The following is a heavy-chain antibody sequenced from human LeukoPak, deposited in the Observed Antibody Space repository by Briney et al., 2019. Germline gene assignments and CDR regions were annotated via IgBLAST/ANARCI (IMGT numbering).Heavy chain of an antibody. CDR1: GDPITSYY. CDR2: IYYSGST. CDR3: ARGRNWDLFDY. Sequence: SETLSLTCTVSGDPITSYYWTWIRQPPGKGLEWIGYIYYSGSTNYNPSLKSRVTISLDTPKNQVSLKLTSVTAADTAVYYCARGRNWDLFDYWGQGALVTVSS. J-gene: IGHJ4*02. V-gene: IGHV4-59*01. D-gene: IGHD1-26*01.